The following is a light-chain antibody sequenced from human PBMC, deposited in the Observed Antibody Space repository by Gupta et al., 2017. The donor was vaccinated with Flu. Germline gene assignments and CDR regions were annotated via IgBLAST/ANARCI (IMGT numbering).Light chain of an antibody. CDR1: SLRSSY. Sequence: SSELTQDPAVSLALGQTVRITCQGDSLRSSYASWYQQKPGQAPVLVIYAKNIRPSGIPDRFSGSSSGNTASLTITGAQAEDEADYYCNSRDSTDNHQAVFGGGTKLTVL. CDR3: NSRDSTDNHQAV. V-gene: IGLV3-19*01. CDR2: AKN. J-gene: IGLJ2*01.